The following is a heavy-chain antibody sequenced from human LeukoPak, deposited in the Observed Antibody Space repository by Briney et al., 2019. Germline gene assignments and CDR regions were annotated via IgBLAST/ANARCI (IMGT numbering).Heavy chain of an antibody. D-gene: IGHD3-3*01. CDR2: IYYSGST. CDR1: GGSISSYY. J-gene: IGHJ4*02. CDR3: ARLSPGLGVRPIYFFDY. Sequence: TPSETLSLTCTVSGGSISSYYWSWIRQPPGKGLEWIGYIYYSGSTNYNPSLKSRVNILTDTSKNQFSLRLTSVTAADTAMYFCARLSPGLGVRPIYFFDYWGRGVLVTVSS. V-gene: IGHV4-59*01.